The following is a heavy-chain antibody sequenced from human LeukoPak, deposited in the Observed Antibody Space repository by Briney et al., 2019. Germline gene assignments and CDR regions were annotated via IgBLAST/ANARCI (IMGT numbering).Heavy chain of an antibody. D-gene: IGHD2-2*01. V-gene: IGHV3-20*01. J-gene: IGHJ5*02. CDR1: GFTFDDYG. Sequence: GGSLRPSCAASGFTFDDYGMSWVRQAPGKGLEWVSGINWNGGSTGYADSVKGRFTISRDNAKNSLYLQMNSLRAEDTALYHCARDHIVVVPAATHNWFDPWGQGTLVTVSA. CDR3: ARDHIVVVPAATHNWFDP. CDR2: INWNGGST.